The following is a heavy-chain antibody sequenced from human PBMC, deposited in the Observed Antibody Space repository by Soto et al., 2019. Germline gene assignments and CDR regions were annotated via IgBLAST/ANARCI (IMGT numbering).Heavy chain of an antibody. Sequence: QVQLVESGGGVVQPGRSLRLSCAASGFTFSSYGMHWVRQAPGKGLEWVAVISYDGSNKYYADSVKGRFTISRDNSKNTLYLQMNSLGAEDTAVYYCALGSGSYYYFDYWGQGTLVTVSS. CDR1: GFTFSSYG. J-gene: IGHJ4*02. D-gene: IGHD1-26*01. CDR2: ISYDGSNK. CDR3: ALGSGSYYYFDY. V-gene: IGHV3-30*03.